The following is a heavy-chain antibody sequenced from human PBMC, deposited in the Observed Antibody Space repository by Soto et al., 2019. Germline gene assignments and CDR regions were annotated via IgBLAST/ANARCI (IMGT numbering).Heavy chain of an antibody. V-gene: IGHV3-23*01. J-gene: IGHJ4*02. CDR1: GFTFSSYA. Sequence: GGSLRLSCAASGFTFSSYAMSWVRQAPGKGLEWVSAVSGSGATTYYTDSVKGRFTISRDNSKNTLFLQMNSLRAEDTALYYCAKVYCTSTRCYNPLDYWGQGTLVTVSS. CDR3: AKVYCTSTRCYNPLDY. D-gene: IGHD2-2*02. CDR2: VSGSGATT.